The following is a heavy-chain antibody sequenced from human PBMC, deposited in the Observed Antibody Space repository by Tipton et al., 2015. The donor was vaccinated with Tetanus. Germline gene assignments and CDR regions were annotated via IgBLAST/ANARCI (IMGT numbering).Heavy chain of an antibody. J-gene: IGHJ4*02. CDR3: ARFSYDSGGFYSYFDY. CDR1: GASIKTDSFF. D-gene: IGHD3-22*01. Sequence: TLSLTCSVSGASIKTDSFFWGWVRQPPGKGLEWIGHAYYSGTTNYNPSLKGRVSISVDTSHDQFSLRLTSVTAADTAIYYCARFSYDSGGFYSYFDYWGRGTLVTVSS. V-gene: IGHV4-61*01. CDR2: AYYSGTT.